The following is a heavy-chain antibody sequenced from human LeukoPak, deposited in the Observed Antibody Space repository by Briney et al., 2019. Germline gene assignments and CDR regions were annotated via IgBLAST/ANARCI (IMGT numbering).Heavy chain of an antibody. J-gene: IGHJ4*02. Sequence: PGGSLRLSCAASGFTFSSCWMSWVRQAPGKGLEWLANIKEDGGEKYYVDSVKGRFTISRDNAKNSLYLRMNSLRDKDTAVYYCAKYRPLAGLEYWGQGTLVTVSS. CDR1: GFTFSSCW. D-gene: IGHD6-19*01. CDR2: IKEDGGEK. V-gene: IGHV3-7*01. CDR3: AKYRPLAGLEY.